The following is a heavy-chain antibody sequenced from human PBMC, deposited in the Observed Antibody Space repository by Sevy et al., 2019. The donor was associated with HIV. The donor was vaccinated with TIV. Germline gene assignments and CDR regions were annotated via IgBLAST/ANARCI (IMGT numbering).Heavy chain of an antibody. J-gene: IGHJ6*02. CDR1: GLRFSNYN. CDR3: ASEKEQLVLWPYYGMDV. CDR2: ISNSSSYI. D-gene: IGHD6-13*01. Sequence: GGSLRLSCAASGLRFSNYNMNWVRQAPGQGLEWVACISNSSSYIYYVDSVKGRFTISRDKAQNLLYRQMNSLRAEETAVYYCASEKEQLVLWPYYGMDVWGQGTTVTVSS. V-gene: IGHV3-21*01.